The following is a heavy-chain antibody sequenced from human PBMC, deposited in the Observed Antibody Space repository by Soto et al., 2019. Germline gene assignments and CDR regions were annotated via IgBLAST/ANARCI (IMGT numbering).Heavy chain of an antibody. D-gene: IGHD2-2*01. Sequence: QVQLVQSGTEVKKPGASVKFSCKASGYTFTSYDINWVRQATGQGLEWMGWMNPNSGNTGYAQKFQGRVTMTRNTSISTAYMELSSLRSEDTAVYYCARVGLVPHYYYYYGMDVWGQGTTVNVSS. CDR1: GYTFTSYD. CDR2: MNPNSGNT. J-gene: IGHJ6*02. V-gene: IGHV1-8*01. CDR3: ARVGLVPHYYYYYGMDV.